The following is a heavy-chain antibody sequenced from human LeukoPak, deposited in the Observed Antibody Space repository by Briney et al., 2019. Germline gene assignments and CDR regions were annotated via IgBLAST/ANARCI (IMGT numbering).Heavy chain of an antibody. J-gene: IGHJ3*02. Sequence: PSQTLSLTCAVSGVSISSGGYSWSWIRQPPGKGLEWIGYIYHSGSTYYNPSPKSRVTISVDTSKNQFSLKLSSVTAADTAVYYCARGSSLHWLDGFDIWGQGTMVTVSS. D-gene: IGHD1-1*01. CDR2: IYHSGST. V-gene: IGHV4-30-2*01. CDR3: ARGSSLHWLDGFDI. CDR1: GVSISSGGYS.